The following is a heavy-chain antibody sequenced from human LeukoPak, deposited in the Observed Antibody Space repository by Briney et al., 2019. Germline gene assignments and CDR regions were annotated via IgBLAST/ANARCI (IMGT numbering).Heavy chain of an antibody. CDR3: ARPRQRYCSGGTCYSRDGFDI. CDR1: GGSFTTYA. V-gene: IGHV1-69*01. CDR2: IIPLFGIP. Sequence: SSVKGSCKASGGSFTTYAISWVRQAPTQGLQWMGGIIPLFGIPNYAQKFQGRVTSTADESTSTAYMELSSLRSEDTAMYYCARPRQRYCSGGTCYSRDGFDIWGQGTMVTVSS. J-gene: IGHJ3*02. D-gene: IGHD2-15*01.